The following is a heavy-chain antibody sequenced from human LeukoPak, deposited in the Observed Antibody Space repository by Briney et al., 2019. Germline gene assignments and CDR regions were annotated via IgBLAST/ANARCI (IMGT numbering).Heavy chain of an antibody. V-gene: IGHV1-18*01. CDR1: GYTFTSYG. CDR2: ISTYNGDT. D-gene: IGHD5-18*01. CDR3: ARGSSYGFSMGY. J-gene: IGHJ4*02. Sequence: ASVKVSCKASGYTFTSYGINWVRQASGQGLEWMGWISTYNGDTNYAQKLQGRVTMSTDTSTSTAYMELRSLRSDDTAVYYCARGSSYGFSMGYWGQGTLVIVSS.